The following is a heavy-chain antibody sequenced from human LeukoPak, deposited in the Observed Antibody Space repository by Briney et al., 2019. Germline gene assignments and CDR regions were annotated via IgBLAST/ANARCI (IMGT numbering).Heavy chain of an antibody. V-gene: IGHV1-18*01. D-gene: IGHD5-18*01. CDR1: GYTFTSYG. CDR2: ISAYNGNT. CDR3: AREIQLRLNYYYYYYMGV. Sequence: ASVKVSCKASGYTFTSYGISWVRQAPGQGLEWMGWISAYNGNTNYAQKLQGRVTMTTDTSTSTAYMELRSLRSDDTAVYYCAREIQLRLNYYYYYYMGVWGKGTTVTVSS. J-gene: IGHJ6*03.